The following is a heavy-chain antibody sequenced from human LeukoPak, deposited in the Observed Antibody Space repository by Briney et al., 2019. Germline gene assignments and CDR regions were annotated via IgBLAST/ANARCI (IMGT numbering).Heavy chain of an antibody. V-gene: IGHV1-2*02. CDR3: ARDVRGVTMIVVARGGYYFDY. J-gene: IGHJ4*02. D-gene: IGHD3-22*01. CDR2: INPNSGGT. CDR1: GYTFTNYG. Sequence: ASVKISCKTSGYTFTNYGISWVRQAPGQGLEWMGWINPNSGGTNYAQKFQGRVTMTRDTSISTAYMELGRLRSDDTAVYYCARDVRGVTMIVVARGGYYFDYWGQGTLVTVSS.